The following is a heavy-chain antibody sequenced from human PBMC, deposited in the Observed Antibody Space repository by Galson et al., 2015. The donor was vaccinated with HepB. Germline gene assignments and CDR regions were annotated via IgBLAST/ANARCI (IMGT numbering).Heavy chain of an antibody. CDR1: GFSFSNYW. D-gene: IGHD2-21*01. Sequence: SLRLSCAVSGFSFSNYWMTWVRQAPGKGLEWVANIKQDGSEQYYVGSVKGRFTISRDNAKNSLYLQMNSLRAEDTAVYYCAGDRLHGGAPTLDYLGQGGLVTVSS. CDR2: IKQDGSEQ. V-gene: IGHV3-7*03. J-gene: IGHJ4*02. CDR3: AGDRLHGGAPTLDY.